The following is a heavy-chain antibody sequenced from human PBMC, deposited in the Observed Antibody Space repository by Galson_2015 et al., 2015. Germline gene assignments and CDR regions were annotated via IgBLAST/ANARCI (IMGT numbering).Heavy chain of an antibody. CDR1: GYTFTGYY. Sequence: SVKVSCKASGYTFTGYYMHWVRQAPGQGLEWMGGIIPIFGTANYAQKFQGRVTITADESTSTAYMELSRLRSEDTAVYYCAREGCAAAADGLDYWGQGTLVTVSS. J-gene: IGHJ4*02. CDR2: IIPIFGTA. D-gene: IGHD6-13*01. V-gene: IGHV1-69*13. CDR3: AREGCAAAADGLDY.